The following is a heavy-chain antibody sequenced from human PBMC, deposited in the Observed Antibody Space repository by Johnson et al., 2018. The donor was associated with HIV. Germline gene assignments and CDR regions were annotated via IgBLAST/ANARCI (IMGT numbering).Heavy chain of an antibody. V-gene: IGHV3-30*04. D-gene: IGHD3-10*01. J-gene: IGHJ3*02. Sequence: QVQLVESGGGLVQPGRSLRLSCAASGFTFSSYAMHWVRQAPGKGLEWVAVISYDGSNKYYADSVKGRFTISRDNSKNTLYLQMNSLRAEDTAVYYCARDPKRSGSYYKDAFDIWGQGTMVTVSS. CDR3: ARDPKRSGSYYKDAFDI. CDR2: ISYDGSNK. CDR1: GFTFSSYA.